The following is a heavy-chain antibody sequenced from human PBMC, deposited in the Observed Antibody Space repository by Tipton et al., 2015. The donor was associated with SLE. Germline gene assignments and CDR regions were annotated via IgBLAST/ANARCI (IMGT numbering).Heavy chain of an antibody. V-gene: IGHV4-59*12. CDR3: ASHKDFLEWLSSANWFDP. D-gene: IGHD3-3*01. CDR1: GGSISSYY. CDR2: IYYSGST. Sequence: TLSLTCTVSGGSISSYYWSWIRQPPGKGLEWIGYIYYSGSTNYNPSLKSRVTISVDTSKNQFSLKLSSVTAADTAVYYCASHKDFLEWLSSANWFDPWGQGTLVTVSS. J-gene: IGHJ5*02.